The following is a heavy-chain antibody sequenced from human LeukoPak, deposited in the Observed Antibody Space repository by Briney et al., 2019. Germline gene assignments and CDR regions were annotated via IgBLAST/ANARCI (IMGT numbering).Heavy chain of an antibody. J-gene: IGHJ4*02. CDR3: AIHRTSPRNIAVAGSFDY. CDR1: GGTFSSYA. D-gene: IGHD6-19*01. V-gene: IGHV1-69*05. CDR2: IIPIFGTA. Sequence: SVKVSCKASGGTFSSYAISWVRQAPGQGLEWMGGIIPIFGTANYAQKFQGRVTITTDESTSTACMELSSLRSEDTAVYYYAIHRTSPRNIAVAGSFDYWGQGTLVTVSS.